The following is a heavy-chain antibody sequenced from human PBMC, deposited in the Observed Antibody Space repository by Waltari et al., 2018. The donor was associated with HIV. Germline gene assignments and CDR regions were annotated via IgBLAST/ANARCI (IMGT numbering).Heavy chain of an antibody. V-gene: IGHV1-18*01. Sequence: QVQLVQSGAEVQKPGASVKVSCKASGYTFTRHGISWVRQAPGQGLEWMGWVSAYNGNTNYAQKLQGRVTMTTDTSTSTAYMELRSLRSDDTAVYYCARINCTSVSCYASLDYWGQGTLVTVSS. D-gene: IGHD2-2*01. CDR1: GYTFTRHG. J-gene: IGHJ4*02. CDR3: ARINCTSVSCYASLDY. CDR2: VSAYNGNT.